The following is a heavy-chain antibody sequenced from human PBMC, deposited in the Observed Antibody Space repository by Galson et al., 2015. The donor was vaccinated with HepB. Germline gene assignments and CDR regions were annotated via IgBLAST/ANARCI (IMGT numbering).Heavy chain of an antibody. J-gene: IGHJ3*02. CDR1: GDSVSSNSVA. Sequence: GAISGDSVSSNSVAWSWIRQSPSRGLEWLGTTYFRSKWYLDYSVSMKSRIIITPDTSKNQFSLQLNFVTPEDTAVYYCVRGQSRTYNIWGQGTMVTVSS. CDR2: TYFRSKWYL. V-gene: IGHV6-1*01. D-gene: IGHD3-16*01. CDR3: VRGQSRTYNI.